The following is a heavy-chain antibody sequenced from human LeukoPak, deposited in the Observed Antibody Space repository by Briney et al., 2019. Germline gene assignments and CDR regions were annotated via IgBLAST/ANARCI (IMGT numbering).Heavy chain of an antibody. CDR1: GGSISSSSYY. CDR3: ARHRGGNPDAFDI. J-gene: IGHJ3*02. CDR2: IYYSGST. V-gene: IGHV4-39*01. D-gene: IGHD4-23*01. Sequence: SETLSLTCTVSGGSISSSSYYWGWIRQPPGKGLEWIGSIYYSGSTYYNPSLKSRVTISVDTSKNQFSLKLSSVTAADTAVYYCARHRGGNPDAFDIWGQGTMVTVSS.